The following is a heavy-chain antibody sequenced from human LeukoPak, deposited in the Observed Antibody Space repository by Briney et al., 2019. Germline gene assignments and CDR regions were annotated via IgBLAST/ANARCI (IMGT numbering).Heavy chain of an antibody. CDR3: ARDLGYYDSSGLY. D-gene: IGHD3-22*01. Sequence: ASVKVSCKASGYTFTSYGISWVRQAPGQGLEWMGWISAYNGNTNYAQKLQGRVTMTTDTSTSTAYTELRSLRSDDTAVYYCARDLGYYDSSGLYWGQGTLVTVSS. J-gene: IGHJ4*02. CDR1: GYTFTSYG. V-gene: IGHV1-18*01. CDR2: ISAYNGNT.